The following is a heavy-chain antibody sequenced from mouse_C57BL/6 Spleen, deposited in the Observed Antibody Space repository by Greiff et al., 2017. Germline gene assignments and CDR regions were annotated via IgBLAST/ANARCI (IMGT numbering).Heavy chain of an antibody. Sequence: VQLQQPGAELVKPGASVKMSCKASGYTFTSYWITWVKQRPGQGLEWIGDIYPGSGSTNYNEKFKSKATLTVDTSSSTAYMQLSSLTSEDSAVYDCARSLANWVHYFDYWGQGTTLTVSS. CDR3: ARSLANWVHYFDY. V-gene: IGHV1-55*01. D-gene: IGHD4-1*01. J-gene: IGHJ2*01. CDR2: IYPGSGST. CDR1: GYTFTSYW.